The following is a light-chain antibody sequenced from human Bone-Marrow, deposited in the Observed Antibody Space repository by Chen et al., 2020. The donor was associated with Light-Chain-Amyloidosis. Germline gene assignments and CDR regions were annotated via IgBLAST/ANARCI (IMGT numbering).Light chain of an antibody. CDR1: DLPTKY. CDR2: RDT. V-gene: IGLV3-25*03. Sequence: SYELTQPPSVSVSPGQTARITCSGDDLPTKYAYWYQQKPGQAPVLVIHRDTERPSGLSERFSGSSSGTTATLTISGVQAEDEADYHCQSADSSGTYEVIFGGGTKLPVL. J-gene: IGLJ2*01. CDR3: QSADSSGTYEVI.